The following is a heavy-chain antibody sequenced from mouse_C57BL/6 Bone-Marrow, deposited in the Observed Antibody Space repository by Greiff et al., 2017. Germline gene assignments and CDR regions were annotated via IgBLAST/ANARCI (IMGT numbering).Heavy chain of an antibody. Sequence: VQLQQPGAELVMPGASVKLSCKASGYTFTSYWMHWVKQRPGQGLEWIGEIDPSDSYTNYNHKFKGKSTLTVDKSSSTAYMQLSSLTSEDSAVYYCATGVYDYSSSDWYFDVWGTGTTVTVSS. V-gene: IGHV1-69*01. J-gene: IGHJ1*03. CDR3: ATGVYDYSSSDWYFDV. D-gene: IGHD1-1*01. CDR1: GYTFTSYW. CDR2: IDPSDSYT.